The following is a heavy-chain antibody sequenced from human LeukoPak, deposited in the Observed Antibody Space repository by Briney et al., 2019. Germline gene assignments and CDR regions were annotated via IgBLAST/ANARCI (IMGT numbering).Heavy chain of an antibody. J-gene: IGHJ4*02. V-gene: IGHV3-30*18. D-gene: IGHD4-17*01. CDR2: LSYDGSNS. Sequence: GRCLRLSCAASGFTFSSFGMHWVRPAPGTGLRWVAVLSYDGSNSYYADSVKGRFAISRDNSKNTLYLQMNSLRGEDTAVHYCAKDASTVTLHADYWGQGTLVTVSS. CDR1: GFTFSSFG. CDR3: AKDASTVTLHADY.